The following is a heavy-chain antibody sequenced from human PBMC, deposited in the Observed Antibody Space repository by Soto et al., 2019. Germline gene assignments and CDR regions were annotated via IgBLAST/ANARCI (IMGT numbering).Heavy chain of an antibody. J-gene: IGHJ3*02. CDR1: GFTFSNYG. Sequence: QVQLVESGGGVVQPGRSRRLSCAASGFTFSNYGMHWVRQAPGKGLEWVAAISYDGTNEYYADSVKGRFTISRDDTENRMFVHMKSLRPEDTAVYYCANDLETFGGPFGSDIWRQGTRVTVSS. CDR2: ISYDGTNE. V-gene: IGHV3-30*18. CDR3: ANDLETFGGPFGSDI. D-gene: IGHD3-10*01.